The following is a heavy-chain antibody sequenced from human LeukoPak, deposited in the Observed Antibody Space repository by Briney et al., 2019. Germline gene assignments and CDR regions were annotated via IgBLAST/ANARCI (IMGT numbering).Heavy chain of an antibody. CDR1: GFTFSSHA. Sequence: GGSLRLSCAASGFTFSSHAMSWVRQAPGKGLEWVSTIRGSGTGTYYADSVKGRFTISRDNSKNTLYLQMNSLRAEDTAVYYCAKRGAAAQLTWYFDLWGRGTLVTVSS. CDR2: IRGSGTGT. V-gene: IGHV3-23*01. D-gene: IGHD1-1*01. CDR3: AKRGAAAQLTWYFDL. J-gene: IGHJ2*01.